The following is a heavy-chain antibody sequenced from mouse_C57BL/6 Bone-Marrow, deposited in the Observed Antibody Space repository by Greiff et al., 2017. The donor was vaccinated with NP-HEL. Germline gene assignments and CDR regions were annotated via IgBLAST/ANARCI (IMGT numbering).Heavy chain of an antibody. CDR2: ISNGGGST. CDR1: GFTFSDYY. V-gene: IGHV5-12*01. CDR3: ARPSIYYAYDEDAMDY. D-gene: IGHD2-2*01. Sequence: EVMLVESGGGLVQPGGSLKLSCAASGFTFSDYYMYWVRQTPEKRLEWVAYISNGGGSTYYPDTVKGRFTISRDNAKNTLYLQMSRLKSEDTAMYYCARPSIYYAYDEDAMDYWGQGTSVTVSS. J-gene: IGHJ4*01.